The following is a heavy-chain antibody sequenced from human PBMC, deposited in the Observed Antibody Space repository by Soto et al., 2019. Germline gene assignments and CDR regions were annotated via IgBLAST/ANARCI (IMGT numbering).Heavy chain of an antibody. CDR1: GFTFSSFA. D-gene: IGHD6-13*01. Sequence: VGSLRLSCEASGFTFSSFAMSWVRQTPGKGLEWISGISGGGGGSYYADSVKGRFTISRDNSKNTLYLQMNSLRVEDTALYYCAKDQLTAGGDYYYYYGMDVWGRGTTVTVSS. CDR2: ISGGGGGS. J-gene: IGHJ6*02. V-gene: IGHV3-23*01. CDR3: AKDQLTAGGDYYYYYGMDV.